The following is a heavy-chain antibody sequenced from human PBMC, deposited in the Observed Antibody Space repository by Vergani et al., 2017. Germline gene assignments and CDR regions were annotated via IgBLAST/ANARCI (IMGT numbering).Heavy chain of an antibody. V-gene: IGHV1-8*01. CDR3: ARECCSSTSCYYYYGMDV. Sequence: QVQLVQSGAEVKKPGASVKVSCKASGYTFTSYDINWVRQATGQGLEWMGWMNPNSGNTGYAQKFQGRVTMTRNTSISTAYMELSSLRSEDTAVYYCARECCSSTSCYYYYGMDVWGQGTTVTVSS. J-gene: IGHJ6*02. CDR1: GYTFTSYD. CDR2: MNPNSGNT. D-gene: IGHD2-2*01.